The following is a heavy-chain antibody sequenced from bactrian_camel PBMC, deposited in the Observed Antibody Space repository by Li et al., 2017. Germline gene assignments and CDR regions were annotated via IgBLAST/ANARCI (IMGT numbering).Heavy chain of an antibody. D-gene: IGHD1*01. J-gene: IGHJ4*01. CDR1: ADALMY. CDR2: IAQDGRT. CDR3: VADCELRYGHFDFEIGS. Sequence: VQLVESGGVSAQAGGSLRLSCSASADALMYMAWFRQAPGQKREGVASIAQDGRTTYADDLKGRFTISKDNAKDTLYLQMHNLKPEDTAMYYCVADCELRYGHFDFEIGSRGQGTQVTVS. V-gene: IGHV3S53*01.